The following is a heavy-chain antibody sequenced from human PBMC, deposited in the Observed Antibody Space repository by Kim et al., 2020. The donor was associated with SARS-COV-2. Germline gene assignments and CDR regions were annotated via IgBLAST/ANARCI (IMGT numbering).Heavy chain of an antibody. CDR2: INASSGDR. D-gene: IGHD1-1*01. CDR3: AGEKREQKGWFDS. CDR1: GYTFTDNS. V-gene: IGHV1-2*02. Sequence: ASVKVSCKASGYTFTDNSIHWVRQAPGQGLEWMAWINASSGDREFAPRFQGRITVTRATSMSTAYMEVTSLRSDDTAIYYCAGEKREQKGWFDSWGQGALVSVSS. J-gene: IGHJ5*01.